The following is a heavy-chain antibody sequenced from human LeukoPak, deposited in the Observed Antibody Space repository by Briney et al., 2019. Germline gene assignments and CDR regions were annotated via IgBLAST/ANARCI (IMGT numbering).Heavy chain of an antibody. V-gene: IGHV4-39*02. CDR1: GGSISSSSYY. D-gene: IGHD1-26*01. Sequence: SETLSLTCTVSGGSISSSSYYWGWIRQPPGKGLEWIGSIYYSGSTYYNPSLKSRVTISVDTSKNQFSLKLSSVTAADTAVYYCARDQRTVGYYGMDVWGRGTTVTVSS. J-gene: IGHJ6*02. CDR3: ARDQRTVGYYGMDV. CDR2: IYYSGST.